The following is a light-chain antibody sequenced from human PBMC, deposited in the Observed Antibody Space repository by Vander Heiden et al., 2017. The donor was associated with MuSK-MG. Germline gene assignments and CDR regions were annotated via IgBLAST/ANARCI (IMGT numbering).Light chain of an antibody. V-gene: IGLV3-25*03. CDR2: KDT. CDR1: ALPKQY. Sequence: SYELTQSPSVSVSPGQTARISCSGDALPKQYAYWYQQRPGQAPMMMIYKDTERPSGIPERFSGSSSGTTVTLTISGVQAEDEADYYCKSADSSGTWVFGGGTKVTVL. CDR3: KSADSSGTWV. J-gene: IGLJ3*02.